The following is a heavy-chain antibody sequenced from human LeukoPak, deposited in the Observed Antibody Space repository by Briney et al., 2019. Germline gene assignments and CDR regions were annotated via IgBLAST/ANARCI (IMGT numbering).Heavy chain of an antibody. D-gene: IGHD5-24*01. J-gene: IGHJ4*02. V-gene: IGHV3-33*01. CDR3: AREGGHVEMATISYYFDY. Sequence: PGGSLRLSCAASGFTFSSYGMHWVRQAPGKGLEWVAVIWYDGSNKYYADSVKGRFTISRDSSKNTLYLQMNSLRAEDTAVYYCAREGGHVEMATISYYFDYWGQGTLVTVSS. CDR1: GFTFSSYG. CDR2: IWYDGSNK.